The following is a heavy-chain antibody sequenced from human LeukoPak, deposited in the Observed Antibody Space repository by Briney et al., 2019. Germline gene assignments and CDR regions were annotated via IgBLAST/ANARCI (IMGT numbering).Heavy chain of an antibody. CDR3: AKSMWGVVVVPAAIPVDAFDI. D-gene: IGHD2-2*02. J-gene: IGHJ3*02. CDR1: GFTFSSYA. Sequence: HPGGSLRLSCAASGFTFSSYAMSWVRQAPGKGLEWVSAISGSGGSTYYADSVKGRFTISRDNSKNTPYLQMNSLRAEDTAVYYCAKSMWGVVVVPAAIPVDAFDIWGQGTMVTVSS. CDR2: ISGSGGST. V-gene: IGHV3-23*01.